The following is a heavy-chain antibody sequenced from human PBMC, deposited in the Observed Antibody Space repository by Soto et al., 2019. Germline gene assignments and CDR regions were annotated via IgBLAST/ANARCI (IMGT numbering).Heavy chain of an antibody. J-gene: IGHJ5*02. CDR3: ARHPSDFWFDP. CDR2: IYYSGST. Sequence: PSETLSLTCTVSGGSISSGDYYWSWIRQPPGKGLEWIGYIYYSGSTYYNPSLKSRVTISLDTSKNQFSLKLSSVTAADTAVYYCARHPSDFWFDPWGKGTLVTVYS. D-gene: IGHD2-21*02. CDR1: GGSISSGDYY. V-gene: IGHV4-30-4*01.